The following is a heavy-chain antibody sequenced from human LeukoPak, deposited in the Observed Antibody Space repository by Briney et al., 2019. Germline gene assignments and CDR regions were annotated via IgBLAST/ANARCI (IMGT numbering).Heavy chain of an antibody. CDR1: EFTFSNSW. V-gene: IGHV3-7*01. Sequence: GGSLRLSCAVSEFTFSNSWMSWVRQGPGKGLEWVAAIKEDGSEEYYMDSVKGRFTISRDNAKNSLYLHMNSLRDEDTAVYHCATYINWVAGDVWGQGTAVSVSS. CDR2: IKEDGSEE. J-gene: IGHJ6*02. D-gene: IGHD1-1*01. CDR3: ATYINWVAGDV.